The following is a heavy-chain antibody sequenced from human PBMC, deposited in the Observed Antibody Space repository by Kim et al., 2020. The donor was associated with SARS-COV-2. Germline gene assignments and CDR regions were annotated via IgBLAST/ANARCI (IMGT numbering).Heavy chain of an antibody. CDR1: GFTFSSYG. V-gene: IGHV3-30*18. D-gene: IGHD6-19*01. CDR2: ISYDGSNK. J-gene: IGHJ4*02. Sequence: GSLRLSCAASGFTFSSYGMHWVRQAPGKGLEWVAVISYDGSNKYYADSVKGRFTISRDNSKNTLYLQMNSLRAEDTAVYYCAKDILGIAVAGIHYWGQG. CDR3: AKDILGIAVAGIHY.